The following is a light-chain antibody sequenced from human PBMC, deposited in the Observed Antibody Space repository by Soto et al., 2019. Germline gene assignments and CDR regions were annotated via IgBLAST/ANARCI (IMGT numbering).Light chain of an antibody. V-gene: IGLV2-23*01. Sequence: QCALTQPASVSGSPGQSITISCTGTSSDVGSYNLVSWYQQHPGKAPKLMIYEGSKRPSGVSNRFSGSKSGNTASLTISGLQAEDEADYYCGSYADSSTYVFGTGTKVTVL. CDR3: GSYADSSTYV. CDR1: SSDVGSYNL. J-gene: IGLJ1*01. CDR2: EGS.